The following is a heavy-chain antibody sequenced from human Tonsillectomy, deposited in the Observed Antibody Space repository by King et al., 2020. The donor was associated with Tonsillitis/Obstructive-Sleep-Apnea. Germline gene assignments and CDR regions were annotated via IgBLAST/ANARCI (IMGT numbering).Heavy chain of an antibody. Sequence: VQLQQWGAGLLKPSETLSLTCAVYGGSFSGYYWSWIRQPPGKGLEWIGEINHSGSTNYNPSLKSRVTISVDTSKIQFSLKLSSVTAADTAVYYCARAPIVVVPARWFDPWGQGTLVTVSS. CDR2: INHSGST. CDR1: GGSFSGYY. J-gene: IGHJ5*02. CDR3: ARAPIVVVPARWFDP. D-gene: IGHD2-2*01. V-gene: IGHV4-34*01.